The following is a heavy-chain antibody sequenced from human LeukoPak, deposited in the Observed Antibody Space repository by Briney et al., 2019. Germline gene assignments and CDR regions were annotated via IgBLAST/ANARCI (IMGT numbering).Heavy chain of an antibody. CDR1: GYTFNTYG. J-gene: IGHJ4*02. V-gene: IGHV1-18*01. CDR2: ISAHNGNT. CDR3: ARDGVADGSWSQFDY. Sequence: ASVKVSCKASGYTFNTYGISWVRQAPGQGLEWVGWISAHNGNTKYAEQLQGRVTMTTDTSTSTAYMELRTLTSDDTAVYYCARDGVADGSWSQFDYWCQGTLVTVSS. D-gene: IGHD6-13*01.